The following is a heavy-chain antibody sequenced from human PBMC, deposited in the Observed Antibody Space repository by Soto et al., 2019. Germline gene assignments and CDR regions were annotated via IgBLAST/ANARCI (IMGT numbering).Heavy chain of an antibody. Sequence: EVQLVESGGGLVKPGESLRRSCTASGLTLTDAWMKWVRQPPGKGLEWVGRLKSKTNGVTADYAAPVIGRVTILRDDAKTMLYLQMNRLQTDDTAVYYCACHRDTRAVHFDSWGQGTLVTVSS. V-gene: IGHV3-15*07. CDR3: ACHRDTRAVHFDS. CDR1: GLTLTDAW. J-gene: IGHJ4*02. CDR2: LKSKTNGVTA. D-gene: IGHD2-15*01.